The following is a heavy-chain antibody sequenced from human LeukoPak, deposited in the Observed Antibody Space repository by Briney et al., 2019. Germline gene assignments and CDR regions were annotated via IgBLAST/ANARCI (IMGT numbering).Heavy chain of an antibody. V-gene: IGHV4-4*07. CDR2: MYASGST. Sequence: SETLSLTCTVSGYSISSGYFWSWIRQPAGKGLEWIGRMYASGSTNYNPSLKSRVTMSVDTSKNQFSLKLSSVTATDTAVYYCVKNLDYWGQGTLVTVSS. J-gene: IGHJ4*02. CDR3: VKNLDY. CDR1: GYSISSGYF.